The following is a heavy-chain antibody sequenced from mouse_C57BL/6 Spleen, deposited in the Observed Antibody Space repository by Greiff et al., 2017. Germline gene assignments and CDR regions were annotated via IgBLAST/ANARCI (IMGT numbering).Heavy chain of an antibody. CDR1: GYTFTDYY. V-gene: IGHV1-26*01. CDR3: ARDYRGFAMDY. CDR2: INPNNGGT. J-gene: IGHJ4*01. Sequence: EVQLQQSGPELVKPGASVKISCKASGYTFTDYYMNWVKQSHGKSLEWIGDINPNNGGTSYNQKFKGKATLTVDKSSSTAYMELRSLTSEVSAVYCWARDYRGFAMDYWGQGTSVTVSS. D-gene: IGHD1-1*02.